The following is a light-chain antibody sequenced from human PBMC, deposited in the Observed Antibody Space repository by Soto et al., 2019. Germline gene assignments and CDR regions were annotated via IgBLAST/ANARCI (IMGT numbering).Light chain of an antibody. CDR1: QSISTW. CDR3: QQYSSSSPT. V-gene: IGKV1-5*01. CDR2: GAS. Sequence: DIPMTQSPSTLSASLGERVTITCRASQSISTWLAWYQQIPGKAPKLLIYGASNLESGVPSRFSGSGSVTEFTLTIDSLQPDDFATYYCQQYSSSSPTFGQGTRLEI. J-gene: IGKJ2*01.